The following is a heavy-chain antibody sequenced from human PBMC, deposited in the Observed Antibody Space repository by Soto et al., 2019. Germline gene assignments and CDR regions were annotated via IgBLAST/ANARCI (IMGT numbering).Heavy chain of an antibody. CDR1: GGTFSSYA. CDR3: ARVPGGKDIVVAPADPTDYGMDV. D-gene: IGHD2-2*01. CDR2: IIPIFGTA. Sequence: SVKVSCKASGGTFSSYAISWVRQAPGQGLEWMGGIIPIFGTANYAQKFQGRVTITADKSTSTAYMELSSLRSEDTAVYYCARVPGGKDIVVAPADPTDYGMDVWGQGTTVTVSS. V-gene: IGHV1-69*06. J-gene: IGHJ6*02.